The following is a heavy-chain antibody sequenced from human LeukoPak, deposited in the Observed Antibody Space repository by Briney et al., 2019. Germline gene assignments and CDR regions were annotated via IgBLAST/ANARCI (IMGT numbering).Heavy chain of an antibody. V-gene: IGHV3-30*02. CDR1: GFTFSSYG. Sequence: HPGGSLRLSCAASGFTFSSYGMHWVRQAPGKGLEWVAFIRYDGSNKYYADSVKGRFTISRDNSKNTLYLQMNSLRAEDTAVYYCAKDGGAVVPTTETFIFDFWGQGTLVTVSS. D-gene: IGHD2-2*01. J-gene: IGHJ4*02. CDR3: AKDGGAVVPTTETFIFDF. CDR2: IRYDGSNK.